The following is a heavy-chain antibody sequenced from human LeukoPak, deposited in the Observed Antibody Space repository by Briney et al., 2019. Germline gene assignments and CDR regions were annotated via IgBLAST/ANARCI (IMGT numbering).Heavy chain of an antibody. CDR3: TRDRGAYNLYDY. CDR2: IRSRAYGETA. Sequence: GGSLRLSCTASGFTFGDYAMSWIRQAPGKGLEWVGFIRSRAYGETADYAASVKGRFTISRDDSKAIAYLQMNSLKTEDTAVYHCTRDRGAYNLYDYWGQGTLVTVSS. CDR1: GFTFGDYA. V-gene: IGHV3-49*03. D-gene: IGHD1-1*01. J-gene: IGHJ4*02.